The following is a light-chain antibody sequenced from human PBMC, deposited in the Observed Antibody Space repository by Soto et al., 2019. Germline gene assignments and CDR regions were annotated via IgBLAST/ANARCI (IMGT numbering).Light chain of an antibody. V-gene: IGKV1-6*01. CDR1: QGIGNA. CDR2: GAS. J-gene: IGKJ1*01. Sequence: QVSQSPSSLSASVGDRVTISCRASQGIGNALGWYQQKPGKPPKVLIYGASNLQSGVPPRFSGSGSGTDFTLAISSRRAEDSATYQCQQDIIYARTFEQGTKVDIK. CDR3: QQDIIYART.